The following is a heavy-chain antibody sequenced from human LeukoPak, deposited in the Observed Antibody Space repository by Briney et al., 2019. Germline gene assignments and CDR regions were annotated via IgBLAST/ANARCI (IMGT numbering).Heavy chain of an antibody. CDR3: AKRGVVIRVILVGFHKEAYYFDS. D-gene: IGHD3-22*01. Sequence: GGSLRLSCALSGITLSNYGMSSVRQAPGKGLEWVAGISGSGGRTNYADSVKGRFTISRDNPKNTLYLQMNSLRVEDTAVYFCAKRGVVIRVILVGFHKEAYYFDSWGQGALVTVSS. CDR2: ISGSGGRT. CDR1: GITLSNYG. V-gene: IGHV3-23*01. J-gene: IGHJ4*02.